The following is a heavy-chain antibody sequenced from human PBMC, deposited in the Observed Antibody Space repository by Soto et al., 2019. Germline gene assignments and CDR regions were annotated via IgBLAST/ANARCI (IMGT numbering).Heavy chain of an antibody. CDR3: ARKVPGSTSRPDYWYFDL. J-gene: IGHJ2*01. CDR2: ISGGGDAA. D-gene: IGHD3-10*01. V-gene: IGHV3-23*01. CDR1: GFTFINFA. Sequence: EVQLLESGGGLVQPGGSLRLSCAGSGFTFINFAMNWVRQAPGKGLEWVSTISGGGDAAFFADSVRGRFTISRDNFKDTVTLQTNSLGVDDTAVYYCARKVPGSTSRPDYWYFDLWGRGTLVTVSS.